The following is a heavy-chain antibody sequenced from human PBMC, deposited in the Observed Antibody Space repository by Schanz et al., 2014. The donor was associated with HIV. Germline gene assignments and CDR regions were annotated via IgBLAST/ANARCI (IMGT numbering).Heavy chain of an antibody. CDR3: ARDLYCGGDCYAPYWYFDL. V-gene: IGHV3-30-3*01. CDR2: ISYDGSNK. Sequence: QVQLVESGGGVVKPGRSLRVSCAASGFTFSSYAMHRVRQAPGKGLEWVAVISYDGSNKYYADSVKGRFTISRDNAKNSLYLQMNSLRAEDTAVYFCARDLYCGGDCYAPYWYFDLWGRGTLVTVSS. D-gene: IGHD2-21*02. J-gene: IGHJ2*01. CDR1: GFTFSSYA.